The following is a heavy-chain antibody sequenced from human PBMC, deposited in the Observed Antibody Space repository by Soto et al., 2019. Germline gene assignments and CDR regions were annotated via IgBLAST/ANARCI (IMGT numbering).Heavy chain of an antibody. CDR3: TRHRRDFDY. Sequence: GGSLRLSCTASGFTFSDSAMHWVRQASGKGLEWVGRIRSKPNSYATAYAASVKGRFTISRDDSKNTAYLQMNSLKTEDTAVYYCTRHRRDFDYWGQGTLVTVSS. CDR2: IRSKPNSYAT. CDR1: GFTFSDSA. V-gene: IGHV3-73*01. J-gene: IGHJ4*02.